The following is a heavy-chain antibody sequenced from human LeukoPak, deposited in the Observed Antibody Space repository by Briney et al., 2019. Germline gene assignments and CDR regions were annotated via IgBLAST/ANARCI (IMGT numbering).Heavy chain of an antibody. D-gene: IGHD5-12*01. CDR2: ISGSGGST. CDR1: GFTFSSYG. CDR3: AKERRDIVATIGRRPKEYYFDY. V-gene: IGHV3-23*01. J-gene: IGHJ4*02. Sequence: PGGSLRLSCAASGFTFSSYGMSWVRQAPGKGLEWVSAISGSGGSTYYADSVKGRFTISRDNSKNTLYLQMNSLRAEDTAVYYCAKERRDIVATIGRRPKEYYFDYWGQGTLVTVSS.